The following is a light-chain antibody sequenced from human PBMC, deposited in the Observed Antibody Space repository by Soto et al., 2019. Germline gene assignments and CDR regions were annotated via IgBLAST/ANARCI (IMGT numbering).Light chain of an antibody. Sequence: EIVLTQSPDTLSLSPGERATLSCRASQSFSSSYLAWYQQRRGQPPRLLIYGTSNRATGIPDRFSGSGFDKDFTLTISRLDPEDSAVYYCQQYVGPRFTFGQGTRLEIK. CDR1: QSFSSSY. V-gene: IGKV3-20*01. CDR3: QQYVGPRFT. CDR2: GTS. J-gene: IGKJ5*01.